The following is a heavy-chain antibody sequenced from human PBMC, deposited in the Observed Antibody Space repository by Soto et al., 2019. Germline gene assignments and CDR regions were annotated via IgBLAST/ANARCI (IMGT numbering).Heavy chain of an antibody. V-gene: IGHV1-18*04. CDR3: ARVSVLRYFDWSPRRSPDYYYGMDV. CDR2: ISAYNGNT. D-gene: IGHD3-9*01. J-gene: IGHJ6*02. CDR1: GYTFTSYG. Sequence: ASVKVSCKASGYTFTSYGISWVRQAPGQGLEWMGWISAYNGNTNYAQKLQGRVTMTTDTSTSTAYMELRSLRSDDTAVYYCARVSVLRYFDWSPRRSPDYYYGMDVCGQGTTVTVSS.